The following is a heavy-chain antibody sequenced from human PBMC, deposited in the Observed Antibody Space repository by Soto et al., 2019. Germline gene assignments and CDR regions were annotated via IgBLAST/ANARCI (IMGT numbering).Heavy chain of an antibody. V-gene: IGHV1-18*01. CDR3: ARDPRPGDQLFLWCDYYYYYYMDV. D-gene: IGHD2-2*01. CDR1: GYTFTSYG. CDR2: ISAYNGNT. J-gene: IGHJ6*03. Sequence: ASVKVSCKASGYTFTSYGISWVRQAPGQGLEWMGWISAYNGNTNYAQKLQGRVTMTTDTSTSTAYMELRSLRSDDTAVYYCARDPRPGDQLFLWCDYYYYYYMDVWGKGTTVTVSS.